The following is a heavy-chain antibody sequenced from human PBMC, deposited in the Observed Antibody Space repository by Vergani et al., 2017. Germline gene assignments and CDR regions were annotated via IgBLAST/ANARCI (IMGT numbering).Heavy chain of an antibody. CDR3: AKDRPYSSSWYRRFPYYFDY. D-gene: IGHD6-13*01. J-gene: IGHJ4*02. CDR2: ISGSGGST. CDR1: GSTFSSYA. V-gene: IGHV3-23*01. Sequence: EVQLLESGGGLVQPGGSLRLSCAASGSTFSSYAMSWVRQAPGKGLEWVSAISGSGGSTYYADSVKGRFTISRDNSKNTLNLQMNSLRAEDTAVYYCAKDRPYSSSWYRRFPYYFDYWGQGTLVTVSS.